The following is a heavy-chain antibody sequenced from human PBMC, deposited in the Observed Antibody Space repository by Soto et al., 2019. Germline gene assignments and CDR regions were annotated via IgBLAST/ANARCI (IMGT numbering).Heavy chain of an antibody. J-gene: IGHJ3*02. CDR2: INPATGAA. CDR1: GYPVTAYY. D-gene: IGHD3-3*01. Sequence: QLHLVQSGAVVKKPGASVTVSCSASGYPVTAYYMHWVRQAPGRGLEWMGGINPATGAAKYTQTFRCRGTMARDESTGTGFRELSGLTSEDTAVFYGPSGGGVGVAGSAAFEMWGQGTVVTVSA. CDR3: PSGGGVGVAGSAAFEM. V-gene: IGHV1-2*02.